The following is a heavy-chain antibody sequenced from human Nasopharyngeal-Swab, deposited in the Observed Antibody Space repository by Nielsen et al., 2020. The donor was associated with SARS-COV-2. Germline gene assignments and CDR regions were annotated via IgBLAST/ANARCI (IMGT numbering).Heavy chain of an antibody. J-gene: IGHJ4*02. V-gene: IGHV3-73*01. Sequence: GESLKISCAASGFIFSSSAIHWVLQASGKGLEWVGRIGDKDHNYATTYGASVQGRFTISRDDSKNTAFLQMDSLKTEDTALYYCTTDFYFDYWGQGTLVNVSS. CDR1: GFIFSSSA. CDR2: IGDKDHNYAT. CDR3: TTDFYFDY.